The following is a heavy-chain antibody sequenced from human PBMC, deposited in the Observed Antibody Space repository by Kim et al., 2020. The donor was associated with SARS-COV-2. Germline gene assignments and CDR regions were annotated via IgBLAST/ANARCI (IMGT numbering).Heavy chain of an antibody. V-gene: IGHV7-4-1*02. CDR1: GYTFTSYA. D-gene: IGHD3-3*01. CDR3: ARDRKTYYDFWSGYWGY. J-gene: IGHJ4*02. CDR2: INTNTGNP. Sequence: ASVKVSCKASGYTFTSYAMNWVRQAPGQGLEWMGWINTNTGNPTYAQGFTGRFVFSLDTSVSTAYLQISSLKAEDTAVYYCARDRKTYYDFWSGYWGYWGQGTLVTVSS.